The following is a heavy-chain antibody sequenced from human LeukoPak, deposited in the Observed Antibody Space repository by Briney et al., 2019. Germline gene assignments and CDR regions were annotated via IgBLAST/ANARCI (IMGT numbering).Heavy chain of an antibody. D-gene: IGHD1-1*01. J-gene: IGHJ3*02. CDR3: ANLERLELRDAFDI. Sequence: GASVKVSCKASGYTLTGYYMHWVRPAPAQGLAWMGWINPNSGGANYAQKFQDRVTKTRDTSISTAYMGLSRLRSDDTAGYYCANLERLELRDAFDIWGQGTMVTVSS. V-gene: IGHV1-2*02. CDR1: GYTLTGYY. CDR2: INPNSGGA.